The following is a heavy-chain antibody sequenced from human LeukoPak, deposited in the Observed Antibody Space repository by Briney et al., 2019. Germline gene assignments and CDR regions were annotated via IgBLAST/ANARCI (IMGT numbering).Heavy chain of an antibody. CDR1: GFTFSGFP. D-gene: IGHD6-19*01. V-gene: IGHV3-30*04. CDR3: SRGSGWSFDN. CDR2: ISYDESDK. Sequence: GGSLRLSCATSGFTFSGFPIHWVRQAPGKGLEWVALISYDESDKSYADSVKGRFTISRDNSRNTVYLQMKSLRGEDTGVYYCSRGSGWSFDNWGQGTLVIVSS. J-gene: IGHJ4*02.